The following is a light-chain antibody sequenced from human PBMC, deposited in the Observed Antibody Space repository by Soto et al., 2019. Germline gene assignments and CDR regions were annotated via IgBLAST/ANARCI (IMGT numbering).Light chain of an antibody. J-gene: IGKJ3*01. V-gene: IGKV1-5*01. Sequence: DIQMTQSPSTLSASVGDRVTITCRASQSISSWLAWYQQKPGKAPKLLIYDASSLESGVPSRFSGSGSGTEFTLTISSLQPDDFATYYCQQYNSYPIFTFGPGTKEDIK. CDR1: QSISSW. CDR3: QQYNSYPIFT. CDR2: DAS.